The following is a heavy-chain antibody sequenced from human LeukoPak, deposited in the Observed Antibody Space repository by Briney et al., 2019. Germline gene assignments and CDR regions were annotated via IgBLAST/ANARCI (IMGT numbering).Heavy chain of an antibody. V-gene: IGHV3-23*01. J-gene: IGHJ4*02. CDR1: GFTFSSYA. CDR2: ITIGGGRT. Sequence: GGSLRLSCEASGFTFSSYAMAWVRQAPGKGLEWVSSITIGGGRTYYADSVRGRFTISRDNSKNTLYLQMNSLRAEDTAVYYCAKDPFGVVIPFDYWGQGTLVTVSS. CDR3: AKDPFGVVIPFDY. D-gene: IGHD3-3*01.